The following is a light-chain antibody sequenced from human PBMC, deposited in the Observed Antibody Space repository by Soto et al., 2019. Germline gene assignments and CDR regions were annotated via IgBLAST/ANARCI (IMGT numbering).Light chain of an antibody. Sequence: EIVMTQSPGTLSVSPGERATLSCRASQSVNSNLAWYQQKPGQAPRLLIYDVSTRATGTPARLTGSGSGTEYTLTISSLQSEDFAVYYCQQYRDWPLTFGGGTRVETK. CDR1: QSVNSN. V-gene: IGKV3-15*01. J-gene: IGKJ4*01. CDR2: DVS. CDR3: QQYRDWPLT.